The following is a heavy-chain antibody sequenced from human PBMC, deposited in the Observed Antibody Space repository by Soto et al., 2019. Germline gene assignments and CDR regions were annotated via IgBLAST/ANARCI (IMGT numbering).Heavy chain of an antibody. CDR1: GFTFRDYY. V-gene: IGHV3-11*05. Sequence: QVQLVESGGGLVRPGGSLRLSCEASGFTFRDYYMTWFRQAPGKGLEWLSYIDSSTKYTNYADSVKGRLTISRDNAKNTPSLQMNSLSAADTAVYYCATEYYSTMDVWGQGTMVTVSS. CDR3: ATEYYSTMDV. J-gene: IGHJ6*02. CDR2: IDSSTKYT.